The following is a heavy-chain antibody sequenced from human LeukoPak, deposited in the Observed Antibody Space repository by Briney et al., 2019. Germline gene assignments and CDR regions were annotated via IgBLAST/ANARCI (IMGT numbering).Heavy chain of an antibody. D-gene: IGHD6-19*01. Sequence: SETLSLTCTVSGGSISSYYWNWIRQPPGKGLEWIGYIYYSGSTNYNPSLKSRVTISVDTSKNQFSLKLSSVTAADTAVYYCARHYSRYSSGWSSAFDIWGQGTMVTVSS. CDR1: GGSISSYY. CDR2: IYYSGST. J-gene: IGHJ3*02. CDR3: ARHYSRYSSGWSSAFDI. V-gene: IGHV4-59*08.